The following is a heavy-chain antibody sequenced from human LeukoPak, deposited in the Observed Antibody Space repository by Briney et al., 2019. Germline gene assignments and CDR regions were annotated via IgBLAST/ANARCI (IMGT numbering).Heavy chain of an antibody. CDR1: GVTVSSNY. Sequence: PGGSLRLSCAASGVTVSSNYMSWVRQAPGKGLEWVPVITSGGNTYYADSVKGRFTTSRDNSKNTLYVQMNSLRAEDTAIYYCARGRGYRDYDRPLDYWGQGTLVTVSS. CDR3: ARGRGYRDYDRPLDY. J-gene: IGHJ4*02. D-gene: IGHD5-12*01. V-gene: IGHV3-53*01. CDR2: ITSGGNT.